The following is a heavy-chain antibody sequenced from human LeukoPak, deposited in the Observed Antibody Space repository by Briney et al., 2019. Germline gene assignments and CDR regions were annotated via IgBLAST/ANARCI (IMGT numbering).Heavy chain of an antibody. J-gene: IGHJ4*02. CDR3: AKGFVVVPAASFDY. D-gene: IGHD2-2*01. CDR1: GFTFSSYA. V-gene: IGHV3-23*01. Sequence: GGSLRLSCAASGFTFSSYAMSWVREAPGKGLEWVSAISGSGGSTYYADSVKGRFTISRDNSKNTLYLQMNSLRAEDTAVYYCAKGFVVVPAASFDYWGQGTLVTVSS. CDR2: ISGSGGST.